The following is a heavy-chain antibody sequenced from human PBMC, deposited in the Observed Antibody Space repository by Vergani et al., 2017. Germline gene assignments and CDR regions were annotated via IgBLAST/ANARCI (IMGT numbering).Heavy chain of an antibody. V-gene: IGHV3-7*01. D-gene: IGHD6-19*01. CDR3: ARELVAGTKEIDY. Sequence: EVQLVESGGDLVQPGGSLRLSCTGSEFILGTYWMTWVRQAPRKGLEWVASIKQDGSEKQYVDSVKGRFTISRDNVRNLVFLEMHDLRVADTAVYYCARELVAGTKEIDYWGQGTLVTVSS. CDR2: IKQDGSEK. J-gene: IGHJ4*02. CDR1: EFILGTYW.